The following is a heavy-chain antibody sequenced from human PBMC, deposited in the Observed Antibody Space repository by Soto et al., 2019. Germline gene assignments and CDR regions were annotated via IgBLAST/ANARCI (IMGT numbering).Heavy chain of an antibody. J-gene: IGHJ3*01. CDR3: ARDGGSY. D-gene: IGHD3-10*01. Sequence: QVQLVESGGGVVQPGRSLRLSCAASGFTFSTYAMHWVRRAPGKGLEWMAVISYDATNKYYADYVKGRFTISRDKSKNTLSLQLNSLGAEDTALYYCARDGGSYWGHGTMVIVS. CDR1: GFTFSTYA. V-gene: IGHV3-30-3*01. CDR2: ISYDATNK.